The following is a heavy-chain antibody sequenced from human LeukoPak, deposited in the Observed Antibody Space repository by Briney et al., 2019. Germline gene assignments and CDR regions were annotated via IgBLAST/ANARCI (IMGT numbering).Heavy chain of an antibody. CDR1: GFTFSSHS. J-gene: IGHJ5*02. CDR2: ISSSSSYI. Sequence: GGSLRLSCAASGFTFSSHSMNWVRQAPGKGLEWVSSISSSSSYIYYADSVKGRFTISRDNAKNSLYLQMNSLRAEDTAVYYCAREEGSGWYNWFDPWGQGTLVTVSS. V-gene: IGHV3-21*01. CDR3: AREEGSGWYNWFDP. D-gene: IGHD6-19*01.